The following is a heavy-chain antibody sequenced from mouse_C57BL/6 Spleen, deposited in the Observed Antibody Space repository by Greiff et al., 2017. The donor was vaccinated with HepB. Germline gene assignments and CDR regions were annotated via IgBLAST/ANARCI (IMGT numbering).Heavy chain of an antibody. J-gene: IGHJ3*01. CDR1: GYSITSGYY. CDR2: ISYDGSN. CDR3: SQNWDWFAY. D-gene: IGHD4-1*01. Sequence: EVKLQESGPGLVKPSQSLSLTCSVTGYSITSGYYWNWIRQFPGNKLAWMGYISYDGSNNYNPSLKNRISITRDTSKNQFFLKLNSVTTEDTATYYWSQNWDWFAYWGQGTLVTVSA. V-gene: IGHV3-6*01.